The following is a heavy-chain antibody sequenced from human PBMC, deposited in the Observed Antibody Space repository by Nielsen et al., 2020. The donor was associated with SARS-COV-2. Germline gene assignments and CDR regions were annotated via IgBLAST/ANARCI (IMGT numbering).Heavy chain of an antibody. Sequence: GGSLRLSCRASGLIFGTYDMHWVRQAPGKGLEWVAVIWSDGSDRYYADSVKGRFTISRDNSKSTLYLQMNSLRVDDTAVYFCARGTGSVAGTIDYWGQGTQVTVSS. D-gene: IGHD6-19*01. V-gene: IGHV3-33*01. CDR2: IWSDGSDR. J-gene: IGHJ4*02. CDR1: GLIFGTYD. CDR3: ARGTGSVAGTIDY.